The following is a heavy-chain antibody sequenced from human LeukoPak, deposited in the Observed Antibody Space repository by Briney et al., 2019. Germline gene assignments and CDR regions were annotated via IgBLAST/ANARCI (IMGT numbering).Heavy chain of an antibody. CDR2: IIPILGIA. CDR3: ARARGIAARPWWY. D-gene: IGHD6-6*01. J-gene: IGHJ4*02. CDR1: GGTFISYT. Sequence: GSSXKVSCKASGGTFISYTISWVRQAPGQGLEWMGRIIPILGIANYAQKFQGRVTITADKSTSTAYMELSSLRSEDTAVYYCARARGIAARPWWYWGQGTLVTVSS. V-gene: IGHV1-69*02.